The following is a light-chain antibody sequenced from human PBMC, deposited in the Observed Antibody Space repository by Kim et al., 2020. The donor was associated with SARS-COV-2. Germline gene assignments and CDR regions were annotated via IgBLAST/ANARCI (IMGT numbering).Light chain of an antibody. J-gene: IGLJ3*02. CDR2: QDS. CDR3: QAWDSSTGV. CDR1: KLGDKY. V-gene: IGLV3-1*01. Sequence: ELTQPPSVSVSPGQTASITCSGDKLGDKYACWYQQKPGQSPVLVIYQDSKRPSGIPERFSGSNSGNTATLTISGTQAMDEADYYCQAWDSSTGVFGGGTQLTVL.